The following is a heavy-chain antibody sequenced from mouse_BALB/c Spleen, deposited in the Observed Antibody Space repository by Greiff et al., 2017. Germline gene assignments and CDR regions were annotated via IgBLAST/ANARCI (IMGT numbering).Heavy chain of an antibody. CDR1: GFNIKDTY. CDR3: ARWVPNSWFAY. D-gene: IGHD4-1*01. CDR2: IDPANGNT. V-gene: IGHV14-3*02. Sequence: VQLKESGAELVKPGASVKLSCTASGFNIKDTYMHWVKQRPEQGLEWIGRIDPANGNTKYDPKFQGKATITADTSSNTAYLQLSSLTSEDTAVYYCARWVPNSWFAYWGQGTLVTVSA. J-gene: IGHJ3*01.